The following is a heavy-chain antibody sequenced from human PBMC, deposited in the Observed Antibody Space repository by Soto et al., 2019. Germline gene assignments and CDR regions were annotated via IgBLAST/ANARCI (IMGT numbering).Heavy chain of an antibody. CDR1: GYTFTSYD. Sequence: QVQLVQSGAEVKKPGASVKVSCKAAGYTFTSYDINWVRQATGQDFEWMGWMNPNSGNTAYAQKFQGRVTMTRDTVKSTAFMELSSLTSEDTAVYYCARGPRNWGVDYWGQGTLVTVSS. V-gene: IGHV1-8*01. D-gene: IGHD7-27*01. J-gene: IGHJ4*02. CDR2: MNPNSGNT. CDR3: ARGPRNWGVDY.